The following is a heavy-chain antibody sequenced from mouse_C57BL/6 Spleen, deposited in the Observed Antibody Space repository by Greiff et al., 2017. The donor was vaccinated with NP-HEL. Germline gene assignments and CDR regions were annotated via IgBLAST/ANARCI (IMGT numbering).Heavy chain of an antibody. CDR2: IYPGDGDT. D-gene: IGHD3-2*02. CDR3: ARPIDSSGYVDY. V-gene: IGHV1-80*01. CDR1: GYAFSSYW. Sequence: QVQLKESGAELVKPGASVKISCKASGYAFSSYWMNWVKQRPGKGLEWIGQIYPGDGDTNYNGKFKGKATLTADKSSSTAYMQLSSLTSEDSAVYFCARPIDSSGYVDYWGQGTTLTVSS. J-gene: IGHJ2*01.